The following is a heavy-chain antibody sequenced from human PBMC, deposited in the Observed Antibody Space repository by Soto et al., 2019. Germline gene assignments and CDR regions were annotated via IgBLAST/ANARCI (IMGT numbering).Heavy chain of an antibody. Sequence: EVQLLESGGGLVQPGGSLRLSCAASGFTFSSYAMSWVRQAPGKGLEWVSAISGSGGSTNYADSVKGRFTISRDNSKNPRYLQMNSLRAEDTAVYYCAKKPLGIVEATPYFDYWGQGTLVTVSS. J-gene: IGHJ4*02. CDR3: AKKPLGIVEATPYFDY. CDR1: GFTFSSYA. V-gene: IGHV3-23*01. CDR2: ISGSGGST. D-gene: IGHD1-26*01.